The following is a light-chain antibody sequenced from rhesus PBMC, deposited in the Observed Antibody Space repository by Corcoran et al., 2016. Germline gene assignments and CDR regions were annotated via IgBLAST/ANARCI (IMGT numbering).Light chain of an antibody. CDR3: GSYAGSNSFI. CDR1: NSDSGGYDF. Sequence: QAALTQPRSVSGSPGQSVTISCTGTNSDSGGYDFVSWYQLHPGTAPKLMIYEVTKRPSGVSDRFSGSKSGNTASLTISGLQTEDEADYYCGSYAGSNSFIFGGGTRLSVL. CDR2: EVT. V-gene: IGLV2-32*02. J-gene: IGLJ1*01.